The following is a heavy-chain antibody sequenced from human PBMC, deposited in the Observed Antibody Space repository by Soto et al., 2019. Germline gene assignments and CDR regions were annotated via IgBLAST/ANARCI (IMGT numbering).Heavy chain of an antibody. D-gene: IGHD2-8*01. J-gene: IGHJ5*02. Sequence: QVQLVQSGAEVKKPGSSVKVSCKASGGTFSSYAISWVRQAPGQGLEWMGGIIPIFGTANYAQKFQGRVTITADESTSTAHMELSSLRSEDTAVYYCARDLDMCTNGVCYNWFDPWGQGTLVTVSS. CDR2: IIPIFGTA. V-gene: IGHV1-69*01. CDR1: GGTFSSYA. CDR3: ARDLDMCTNGVCYNWFDP.